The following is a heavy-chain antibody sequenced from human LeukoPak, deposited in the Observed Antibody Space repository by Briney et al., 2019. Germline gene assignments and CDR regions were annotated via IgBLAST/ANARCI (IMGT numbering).Heavy chain of an antibody. Sequence: GGSLRLSCAASGFTFSNHPLHWVRQAPGKGLDWVATISFDGSDKYYADSVKGRFTISRDNSKNTLYLQMNSLRAEDTAVYYCARDRNRRFLEWLLEYFDYWGQGTLVTVSS. D-gene: IGHD3-3*01. CDR3: ARDRNRRFLEWLLEYFDY. V-gene: IGHV3-30-3*01. CDR2: ISFDGSDK. CDR1: GFTFSNHP. J-gene: IGHJ4*02.